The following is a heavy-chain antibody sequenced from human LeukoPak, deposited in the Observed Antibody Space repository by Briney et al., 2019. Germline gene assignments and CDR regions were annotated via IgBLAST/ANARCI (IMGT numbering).Heavy chain of an antibody. V-gene: IGHV3-15*01. CDR1: GFTFSNYG. D-gene: IGHD1-26*01. CDR2: IKSKADGGTT. CDR3: TTYNTGSHYD. J-gene: IGHJ4*02. Sequence: KPGRSLRLSCAASGFTFSNYGMHWVRQAPGKGLEWVGRIKSKADGGTTDYTAPVRGRFTISRDDSRNTLFLQMNSLETEDTAVYYCTTYNTGSHYDWGQGTLVTVSS.